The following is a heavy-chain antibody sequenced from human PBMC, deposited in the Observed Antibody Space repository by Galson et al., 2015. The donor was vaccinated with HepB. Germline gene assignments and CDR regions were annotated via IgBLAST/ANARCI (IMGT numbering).Heavy chain of an antibody. CDR3: ARHPRSGWYYFDY. J-gene: IGHJ4*02. D-gene: IGHD6-19*01. V-gene: IGHV4-59*08. Sequence: ETLSLTCTVSGGSISTSYWSWIRQPPGKGLEWIAYIYYSGSSDYNPSLKSRVTISVDTSKNQFSLKLSSVTAADTAVYYCARHPRSGWYYFDYWGQGTLVTVSS. CDR1: GGSISTSY. CDR2: IYYSGSS.